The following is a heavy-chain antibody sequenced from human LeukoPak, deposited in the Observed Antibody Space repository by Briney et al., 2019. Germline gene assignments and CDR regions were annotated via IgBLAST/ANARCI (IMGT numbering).Heavy chain of an antibody. V-gene: IGHV3-66*01. Sequence: GGSLRLSCAASGFTVSSNYMSWVRQAPGKGLEWVSVIYSGGSTYYADSVKGRFTISRDNSKNTLYLQMNSLRAEDTAVFYCARDWAGDCSSTSCYARRGYDAFDIWGQGTMVTVSS. CDR2: IYSGGST. D-gene: IGHD2-2*01. J-gene: IGHJ3*02. CDR1: GFTVSSNY. CDR3: ARDWAGDCSSTSCYARRGYDAFDI.